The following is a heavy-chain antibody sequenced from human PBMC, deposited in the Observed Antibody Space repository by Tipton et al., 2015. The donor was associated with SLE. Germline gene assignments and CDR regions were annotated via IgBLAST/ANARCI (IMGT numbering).Heavy chain of an antibody. V-gene: IGHV4-4*09. Sequence: TLSLTCSVSGGSISSDHWIWIRQPPGKGLEWLGYISDGGGTNYNPSLKSRVTISVDMAKNQFSLKLTSVTAADTAVYYCARGMLTWRGAIVGVDVWGQGTTVNVSS. CDR2: ISDGGGT. D-gene: IGHD2-8*01. CDR3: ARGMLTWRGAIVGVDV. J-gene: IGHJ6*02. CDR1: GGSISSDH.